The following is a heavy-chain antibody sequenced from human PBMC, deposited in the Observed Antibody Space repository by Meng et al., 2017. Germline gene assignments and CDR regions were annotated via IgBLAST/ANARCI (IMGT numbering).Heavy chain of an antibody. D-gene: IGHD6-6*01. CDR2: VNPSGGST. CDR1: GYTCTSYY. J-gene: IGHJ4*02. V-gene: IGHV1-46*01. CDR3: ARARYLAQLTRCFDY. Sequence: ASAKVFCKASGYTCTSYYMHWLRQAPGQGLEWMGIVNPSGGSTSYAQKFQGRVTMTRDKSTSTVYMDLSSLRSEDTAVYYCARARYLAQLTRCFDYWGQGTLVTVSS.